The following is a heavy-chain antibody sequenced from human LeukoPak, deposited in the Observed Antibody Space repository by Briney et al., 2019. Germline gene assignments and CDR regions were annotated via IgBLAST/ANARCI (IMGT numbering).Heavy chain of an antibody. CDR3: ARGGDSGYDPYFDY. J-gene: IGHJ4*02. CDR1: GFTFSSYE. V-gene: IGHV3-48*03. D-gene: IGHD5-12*01. CDR2: ISNSGSTI. Sequence: GGSLRLSCAASGFTFSSYEMNWVRQAPGKGLEWVSYISNSGSTIYYADSVKGRFTISRDNAKNSLYLQMNSLRAEDTAVYYCARGGDSGYDPYFDYWGQGTLVTVSS.